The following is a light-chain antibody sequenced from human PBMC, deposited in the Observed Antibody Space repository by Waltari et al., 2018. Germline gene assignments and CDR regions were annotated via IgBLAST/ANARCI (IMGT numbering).Light chain of an antibody. CDR3: QSYDSGHLV. V-gene: IGLV1-40*01. Sequence: QSVLTQPPSVSGAPGQMVTISCTGSSSNIRAGYDVHWYQQLPGTAPKLSIYLNTHRPSGVPDRFSGSRSGTSVSLAITGLQAEDEADYYCQSYDSGHLVFGGGTKLTVL. CDR2: LNT. CDR1: SSNIRAGYD. J-gene: IGLJ2*01.